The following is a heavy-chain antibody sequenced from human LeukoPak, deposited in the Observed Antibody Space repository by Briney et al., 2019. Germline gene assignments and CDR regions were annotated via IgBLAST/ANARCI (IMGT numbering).Heavy chain of an antibody. D-gene: IGHD4-17*01. CDR3: AKDLETTVTTTFDY. CDR1: GFTFSNYA. CDR2: ISGSGSST. V-gene: IGHV3-23*01. Sequence: AGGSLRLSCAASGFTFSNYAVSWVRQAPGKGLEWVSAISGSGSSTYYADSVKGRFTISRDNSKNTLYLQMNSLRAEDTAVYYCAKDLETTVTTTFDYWGQGTLVTVSS. J-gene: IGHJ4*02.